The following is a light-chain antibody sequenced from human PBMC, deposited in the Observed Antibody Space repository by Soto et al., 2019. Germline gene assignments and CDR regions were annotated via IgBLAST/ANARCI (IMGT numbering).Light chain of an antibody. Sequence: QSALTQPASVSGSPGQSITISCTGTSNDVGSYNLVSWYQQHPGKAPKLMIYEGSKRPSGVSNRFSGSKSGNTASLTISGLQAEDEADYHCCSYAGSSTYVVFGGGTKVTVL. CDR3: CSYAGSSTYVV. V-gene: IGLV2-23*01. J-gene: IGLJ2*01. CDR1: SNDVGSYNL. CDR2: EGS.